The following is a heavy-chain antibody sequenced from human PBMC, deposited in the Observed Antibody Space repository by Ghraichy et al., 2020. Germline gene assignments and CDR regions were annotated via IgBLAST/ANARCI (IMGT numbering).Heavy chain of an antibody. J-gene: IGHJ4*01. D-gene: IGHD1-26*01. Sequence: IGYISYSGITNYNPSLKNLVTISVDTSKNQFSLKLSSVTAADTAVYYFARVGRIVGATTPGLFDYW. V-gene: IGHV4-59*01. CDR3: ARVGRIVGATTPGLFDY. CDR2: ISYSGIT.